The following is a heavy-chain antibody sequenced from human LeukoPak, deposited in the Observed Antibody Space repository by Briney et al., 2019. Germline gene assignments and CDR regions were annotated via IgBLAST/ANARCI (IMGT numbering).Heavy chain of an antibody. CDR3: ARGGCSSTSCPKN. CDR2: IWYDGSNK. CDR1: GFTFSSYG. D-gene: IGHD2-2*01. Sequence: GRSLRLSCAASGFTFSSYGMHWVRQAPGKGLEWVAVIWYDGSNKYYADSVKGRFTISRDNSKNTLYLQMNSLRAEGTAVYYCARGGCSSTSCPKNWGQGTLVTVSS. V-gene: IGHV3-33*01. J-gene: IGHJ4*02.